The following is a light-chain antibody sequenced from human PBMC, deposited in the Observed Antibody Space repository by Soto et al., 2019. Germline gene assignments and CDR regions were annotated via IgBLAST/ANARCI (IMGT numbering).Light chain of an antibody. J-gene: IGKJ1*01. V-gene: IGKV1-6*01. CDR3: LQLYNFSWT. Sequence: AIQMTQSPSSLSASVEDRVTISCRASQGIRNDLAWYQQKPGRAPKLLIFAASNVQSGVPSRFRGRGSGTDFTLTISRGQPEDFATYYCLQLYNFSWTFRQGNRVDIK. CDR1: QGIRND. CDR2: AAS.